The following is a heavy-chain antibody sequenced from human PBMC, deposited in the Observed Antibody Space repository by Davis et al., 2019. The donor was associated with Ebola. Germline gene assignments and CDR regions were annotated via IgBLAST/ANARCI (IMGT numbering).Heavy chain of an antibody. Sequence: PAGSLRLSCEASGFTFSDYEMNWVRETPGKGLEWIAFVGNSVDEIHYAASVKGRFTASRDNARHSLFLQMTDLKLEDTGFYYTVPGTWIRGQGMRVTVST. J-gene: IGHJ4*02. CDR3: VPGTWI. V-gene: IGHV3-48*03. CDR2: VGNSVDEI. CDR1: GFTFSDYE. D-gene: IGHD5-12*01.